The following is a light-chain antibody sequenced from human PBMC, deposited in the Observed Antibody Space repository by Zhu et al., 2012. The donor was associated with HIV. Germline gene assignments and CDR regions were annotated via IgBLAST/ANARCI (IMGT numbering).Light chain of an antibody. CDR3: QQYNNWPPFT. J-gene: IGKJ3*01. V-gene: IGKV3-15*01. CDR2: GAS. CDR1: QRVSSN. Sequence: EIVMTQSPATLSVSPRERVTLSCRASQRVSSNLAWYQQKPGQAPRLLIYGASTRATGIPVRFSGSGSGTEFTLTISSMQSEDFAVYYCQQYNNWPPFTFGPGTKVDIK.